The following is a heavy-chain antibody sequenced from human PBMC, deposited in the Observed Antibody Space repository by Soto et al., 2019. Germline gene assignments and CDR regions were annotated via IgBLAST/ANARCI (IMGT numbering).Heavy chain of an antibody. CDR3: ARGGGYSGYDLDC. J-gene: IGHJ4*02. D-gene: IGHD5-12*01. Sequence: QVQLVESGGGVVQPGRSLRLSCAASGFTFSSYDMHWVRQAPGKGLEWVAVIWYDGSNKYYADSVKRRFTNSRDNTKNTLYLQMNSLRAEDTAVYYCARGGGYSGYDLDCWGQGTLVTVSS. CDR1: GFTFSSYD. CDR2: IWYDGSNK. V-gene: IGHV3-33*01.